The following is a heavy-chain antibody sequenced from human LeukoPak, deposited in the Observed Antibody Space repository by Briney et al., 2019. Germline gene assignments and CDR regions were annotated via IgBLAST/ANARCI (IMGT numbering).Heavy chain of an antibody. V-gene: IGHV3-33*01. CDR2: IWYDGSNK. CDR3: ARVSTYNFWSGSYSTTYYMDV. J-gene: IGHJ6*03. Sequence: GRSLRLSCAASGFTFSSYGMHWVRQAPGKGLEWVAVIWYDGSNKYYADSVKGRFTISRDNSKNTLYLQMNSLRAEDTAVYYCARVSTYNFWSGSYSTTYYMDVWGKGTTVTVSS. CDR1: GFTFSSYG. D-gene: IGHD3-3*01.